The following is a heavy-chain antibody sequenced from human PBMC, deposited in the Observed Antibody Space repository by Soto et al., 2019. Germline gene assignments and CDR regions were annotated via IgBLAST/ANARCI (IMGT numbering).Heavy chain of an antibody. Sequence: QVQLVESGGGVVQPGRSLRLSCPASGFTFSSYAMHWVRQAPGKGLEWVAVISYDGSNKYYADSVKGRFTISRDNSKNTLYLQMNSLRAEDTAVYYCASIDYWGQGTLVTVSS. CDR1: GFTFSSYA. CDR2: ISYDGSNK. J-gene: IGHJ4*02. CDR3: ASIDY. V-gene: IGHV3-30-3*01.